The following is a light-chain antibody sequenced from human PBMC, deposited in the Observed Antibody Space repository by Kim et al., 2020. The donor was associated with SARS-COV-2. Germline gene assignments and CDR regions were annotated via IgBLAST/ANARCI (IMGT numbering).Light chain of an antibody. CDR1: QSVSSN. Sequence: VAPWESAPLSCRARQSVSSNLAWYQQKPGQVPRVLIYGASTRATGIPARFSGSGSGTEFTLTISSLQSEDFAVYYCQQYNNWPITFGQGTRLEIK. CDR3: QQYNNWPIT. V-gene: IGKV3-15*01. CDR2: GAS. J-gene: IGKJ5*01.